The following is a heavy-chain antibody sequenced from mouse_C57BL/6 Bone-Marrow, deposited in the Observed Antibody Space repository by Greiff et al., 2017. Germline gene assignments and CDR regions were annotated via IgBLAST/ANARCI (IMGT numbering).Heavy chain of an antibody. CDR2: ISNGGGST. D-gene: IGHD4-1*01. CDR3: ARHPPWDYYAMDY. CDR1: GFTFSDYY. Sequence: EVKLVASGGGLVQPGGSLKLSCAASGFTFSDYYMYWVRQTPEKRLEWVAYISNGGGSTYYPDTVKGRFTISRENAKNTLYLQMSRLKSEDTAMDYCARHPPWDYYAMDYWGQGTSVTVSS. V-gene: IGHV5-12*01. J-gene: IGHJ4*01.